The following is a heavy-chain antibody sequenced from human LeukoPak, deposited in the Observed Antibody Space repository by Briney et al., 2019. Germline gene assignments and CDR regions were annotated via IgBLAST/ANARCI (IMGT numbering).Heavy chain of an antibody. V-gene: IGHV3-21*01. D-gene: IGHD3-22*01. CDR3: ARLSSYYYDSSGYYRLDPIDY. CDR1: GFIFSSYS. Sequence: GGSLRLSCAASGFIFSSYSMNWVRQAPGKGLEWVSSISSSSSYIHYADSVKGRFTISRDNAKNSLYLQMNSLRAEDTAVYYCARLSSYYYDSSGYYRLDPIDYWGQGTLVTVSS. J-gene: IGHJ4*02. CDR2: ISSSSSYI.